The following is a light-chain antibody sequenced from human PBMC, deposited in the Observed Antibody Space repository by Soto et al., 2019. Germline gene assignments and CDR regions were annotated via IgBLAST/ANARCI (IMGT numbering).Light chain of an antibody. CDR2: EVT. Sequence: QSALTQPASVSGSPGQSITISCTGTSSDVGSYDRVSWYQQHPGNAPKLIIYEVTKRPSGVSDRFSASKSGNTASLTISGLQAEDEADYYCCSYAGSIIFVLFGGGTKLTVL. J-gene: IGLJ2*01. CDR1: SSDVGSYDR. V-gene: IGLV2-23*02. CDR3: CSYAGSIIFVL.